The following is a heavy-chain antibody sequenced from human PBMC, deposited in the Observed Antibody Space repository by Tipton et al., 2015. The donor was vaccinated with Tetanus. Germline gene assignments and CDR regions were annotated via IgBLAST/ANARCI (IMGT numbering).Heavy chain of an antibody. Sequence: SLRLSCAASGITLSNYVMSWVRQAPGKGLEWVSVIYSGNTYTNYADSVKGRFTISRDNSKNTLDLQMNSLRAEDTAVYYCEKHFGILRYHIDSWGQGALVSVSS. J-gene: IGHJ4*02. D-gene: IGHD3-9*01. CDR2: IYSGNTYT. CDR3: EKHFGILRYHIDS. V-gene: IGHV3-23*03. CDR1: GITLSNYV.